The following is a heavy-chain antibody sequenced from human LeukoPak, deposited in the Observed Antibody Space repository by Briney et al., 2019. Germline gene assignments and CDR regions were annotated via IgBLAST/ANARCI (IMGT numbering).Heavy chain of an antibody. CDR3: ASEVFDILTGYYVDV. CDR2: ISSSSSYI. V-gene: IGHV3-21*01. CDR1: GFTFSSYS. Sequence: PGGSLRLSCAASGFTFSSYSMNWVRQAPGKGLEWVSSISSSSSYIYYADSVKGRFTISRDNAKNSLYLQMNSLRAEDTAVYYCASEVFDILTGYYVDVWGKGTTVTVSS. D-gene: IGHD3-9*01. J-gene: IGHJ6*03.